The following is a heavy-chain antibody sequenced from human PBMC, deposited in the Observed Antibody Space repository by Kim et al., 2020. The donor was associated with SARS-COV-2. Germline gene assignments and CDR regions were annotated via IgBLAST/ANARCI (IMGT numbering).Heavy chain of an antibody. V-gene: IGHV3-48*02. Sequence: GGSLRLSCAASGFTFDPYTMNWIRQAPGKGLEWLSYITKDGQITAYADSVKGRLTMSMDKIKSSVFLQMNSLRDDDTAVYYCVRDKDYAFDYWGRGTLVPVSS. CDR2: ITKDGQIT. CDR3: VRDKDYAFDY. CDR1: GFTFDPYT. J-gene: IGHJ4*02. D-gene: IGHD4-17*01.